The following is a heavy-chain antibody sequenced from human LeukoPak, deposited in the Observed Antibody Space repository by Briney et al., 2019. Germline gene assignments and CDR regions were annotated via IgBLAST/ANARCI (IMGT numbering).Heavy chain of an antibody. D-gene: IGHD2-2*01. CDR3: ARDGCSSTSCYPLYYYYYYGMDV. J-gene: IGHJ6*02. V-gene: IGHV3-48*01. CDR1: GFIFSSYS. Sequence: GGSLRLSCAASGFIFSSYSMNWVRQAPGKGLEWVSYISSGGSTIYYADSVKGRFTISRDNSKNTLYLQMNSLRAEDTAVYYCARDGCSSTSCYPLYYYYYYGMDVWGQGTTVTVSS. CDR2: ISSGGSTI.